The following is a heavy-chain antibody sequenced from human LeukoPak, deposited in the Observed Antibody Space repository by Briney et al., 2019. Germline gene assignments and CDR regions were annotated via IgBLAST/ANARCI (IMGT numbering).Heavy chain of an antibody. CDR2: IDTTSSTI. CDR1: EFTFRTYS. Sequence: PGGSLRLSCAASEFTFRTYSMNWVRQAPGKGLEWVSYIDTTSSTIYYADSVKGRFTISRDNAKNSLYLQMNSLRAEDTAVYYCAREYSGYDPFDYWGQGTLVTVSS. D-gene: IGHD5-12*01. CDR3: AREYSGYDPFDY. V-gene: IGHV3-48*04. J-gene: IGHJ4*02.